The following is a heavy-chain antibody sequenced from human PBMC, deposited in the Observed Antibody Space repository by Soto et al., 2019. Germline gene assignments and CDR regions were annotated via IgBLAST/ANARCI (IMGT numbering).Heavy chain of an antibody. Sequence: EVQLLESGGGLVQPGGSLRLSCAASGFTFSSYAMSWVRQAPGKGLEWVSAISGSGGSTYYADSVKGRFTISRDNSKNTLSLQMNSLRAEDTAVYYCAKDNLYRGDYGMDVWGQGTTVTVSS. J-gene: IGHJ6*02. CDR1: GFTFSSYA. CDR3: AKDNLYRGDYGMDV. V-gene: IGHV3-23*01. CDR2: ISGSGGST. D-gene: IGHD2-8*01.